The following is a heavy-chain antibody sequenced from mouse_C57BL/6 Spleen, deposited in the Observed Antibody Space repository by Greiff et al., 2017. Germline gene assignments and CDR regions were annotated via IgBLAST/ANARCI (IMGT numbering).Heavy chain of an antibody. D-gene: IGHD1-1*01. CDR3: ARLNYGSSYFDY. Sequence: VQLHESGAELVKPGASVKISCKASGYAFSSYWMNWVKQRPGKGLEWIGQIYPGDGDTNYNGKFKGKATLTADKSSSTAYMQLSSLTSEDSAVYFCARLNYGSSYFDYWGQGTTLTVSS. CDR1: GYAFSSYW. CDR2: IYPGDGDT. V-gene: IGHV1-80*01. J-gene: IGHJ2*01.